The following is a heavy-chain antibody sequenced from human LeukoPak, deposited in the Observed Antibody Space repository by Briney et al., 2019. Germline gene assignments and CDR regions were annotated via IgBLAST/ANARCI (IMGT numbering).Heavy chain of an antibody. V-gene: IGHV3-23*01. CDR2: IRGSGGST. CDR1: GFTFSWYA. CDR3: AKGVFVLSGYNGYFDY. D-gene: IGHD5-24*01. Sequence: GSLRLSCAASGFTFSWYAMGRVRQAPGKGLEWVSAIRGSGGSTYQPDSVKGRFTISRDNSKNTLYLQMIRLRAEDTAVYYWAKGVFVLSGYNGYFDYWGEGTLVTVSS. J-gene: IGHJ4*02.